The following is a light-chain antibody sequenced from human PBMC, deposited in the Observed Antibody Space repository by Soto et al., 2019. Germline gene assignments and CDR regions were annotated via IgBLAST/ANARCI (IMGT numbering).Light chain of an antibody. Sequence: DIVMTQSPDSLAVSLGERATINCKYSQSVLYRSNSNNYLAWYQQKPGQPPRLLIYWASTRESGVPDRFSGSGSGTDFTLTISSLQAEDVAVYYCQQYYSIPPTFGQGTKVDI. V-gene: IGKV4-1*01. CDR3: QQYYSIPPT. J-gene: IGKJ1*01. CDR2: WAS. CDR1: QSVLYRSNSNNY.